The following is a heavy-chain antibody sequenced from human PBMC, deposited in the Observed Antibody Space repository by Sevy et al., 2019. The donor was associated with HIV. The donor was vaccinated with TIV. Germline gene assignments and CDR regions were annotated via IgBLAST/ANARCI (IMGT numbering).Heavy chain of an antibody. CDR1: GFTFSNYA. D-gene: IGHD3-3*01. CDR2: ISGSGGST. J-gene: IGHJ4*02. V-gene: IGHV3-23*01. Sequence: GGSLRLSCVASGFTFSNYAMSWVRQAPGKGLEWVSGISGSGGSTYYADSVKGRFTISRDNSKNTVYLQMNSLRAEDTAVYYCAKWGDHDFWSSYSYFDYWGQGALVTVSS. CDR3: AKWGDHDFWSSYSYFDY.